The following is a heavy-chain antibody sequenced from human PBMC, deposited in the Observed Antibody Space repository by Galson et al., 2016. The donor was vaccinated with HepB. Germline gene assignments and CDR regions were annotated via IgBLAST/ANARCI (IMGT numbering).Heavy chain of an antibody. Sequence: SLRLSCAASGFTFSSFAMSWVRRAPGKGLEWVSAISGSGDRIRYAESVKGRFIISRDNSKNTLDVEMKNLRDEDTAVCYCAKEAWFGELLHGHFDCWGQGTLVSVSS. J-gene: IGHJ4*02. CDR1: GFTFSSFA. CDR3: AKEAWFGELLHGHFDC. V-gene: IGHV3-23*01. CDR2: ISGSGDRI. D-gene: IGHD3-10*01.